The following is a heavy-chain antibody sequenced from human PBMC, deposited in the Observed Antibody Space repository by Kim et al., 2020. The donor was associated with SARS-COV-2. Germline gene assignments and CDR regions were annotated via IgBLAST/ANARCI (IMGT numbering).Heavy chain of an antibody. D-gene: IGHD3-9*01. V-gene: IGHV3-30*04. CDR1: GFTFSSYA. J-gene: IGHJ6*02. CDR3: ARNRRYFYWLTPLDV. CDR2: ISYDGSNK. Sequence: GGSLRHSCAASGFTFSSYAMHWVRQAPGKGLEWVAVISYDGSNKYYADSVKGRFTISRDNSKNTLYLQMNSLRAEDTAVYYCARNRRYFYWLTPLDVWG.